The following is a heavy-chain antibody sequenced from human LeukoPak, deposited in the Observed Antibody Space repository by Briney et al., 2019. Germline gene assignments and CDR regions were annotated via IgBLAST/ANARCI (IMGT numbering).Heavy chain of an antibody. CDR3: ARSYSSSWKLFDY. CDR1: GGSISSYY. D-gene: IGHD6-13*01. V-gene: IGHV4-59*01. Sequence: SETLSLTCTVSGGSISSYYWSWLRQPPGKGLEWIGYIYYSGSTNYNPSLKSRVTISVDTSKNQFSLKLSSVTAADTAVYYCARSYSSSWKLFDYWGQGTLVTVSS. J-gene: IGHJ4*02. CDR2: IYYSGST.